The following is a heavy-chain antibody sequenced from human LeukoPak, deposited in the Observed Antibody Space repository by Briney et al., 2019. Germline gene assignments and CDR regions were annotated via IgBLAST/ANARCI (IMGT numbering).Heavy chain of an antibody. Sequence: GGSLRLSCAASGFTFSSYSMNWVRQAPGKGLEWVSSINAGSSNKYYAGSVKGRFTISRDNSKNTLYLQMSSLRAEDTAIYYCAKVKAIVGAAGPDYWGQGTLVTVSS. CDR2: INAGSSNK. CDR1: GFTFSSYS. D-gene: IGHD1-26*01. J-gene: IGHJ4*02. V-gene: IGHV3-23*01. CDR3: AKVKAIVGAAGPDY.